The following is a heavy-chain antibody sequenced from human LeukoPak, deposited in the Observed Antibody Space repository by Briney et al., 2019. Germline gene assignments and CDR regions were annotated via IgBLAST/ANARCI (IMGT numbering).Heavy chain of an antibody. V-gene: IGHV3-21*01. CDR3: ARDLRAYSSGWTSDY. CDR1: GFTFSSYS. Sequence: GGSLRLSCAASGFTFSSYSMNWVRQAPGKGLEWVSSISSSSSYIYYADSVKGRFTISRDNAKNSLYLQMNSPRAEDTAVYYCARDLRAYSSGWTSDYWGQGTLVTVSS. CDR2: ISSSSSYI. J-gene: IGHJ4*02. D-gene: IGHD6-19*01.